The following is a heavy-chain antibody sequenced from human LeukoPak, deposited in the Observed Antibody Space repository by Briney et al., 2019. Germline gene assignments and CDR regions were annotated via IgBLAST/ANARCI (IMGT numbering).Heavy chain of an antibody. V-gene: IGHV4-34*01. D-gene: IGHD3-22*01. CDR2: INHSGST. Sequence: NPSETLSLTCAVYGGSFSSYYWTWIRQPPGKGLEWIGEINHSGSTDYNPSLKSRVTISVDTSKNQFSLKLNSVTAADTAVYYCAYSSGYQQHWGQGTLVTVSS. CDR3: AYSSGYQQH. J-gene: IGHJ1*01. CDR1: GGSFSSYY.